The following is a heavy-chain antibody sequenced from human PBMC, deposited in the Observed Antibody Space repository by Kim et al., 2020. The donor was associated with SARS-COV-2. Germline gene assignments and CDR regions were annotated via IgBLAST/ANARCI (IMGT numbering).Heavy chain of an antibody. CDR3: ARGHITAGYSSGWYGSRACYFDY. J-gene: IGHJ4*02. CDR2: INHSGST. D-gene: IGHD6-19*01. CDR1: GGSFSGYY. V-gene: IGHV4-34*01. Sequence: SETLSLTCAVYGGSFSGYYWSWIRQPPGKGLEWIGEINHSGSTNYNPSLKSRVTISVDTSKNQFSLKLSSVTAADTAVYYCARGHITAGYSSGWYGSRACYFDYWGQGTLVTVSS.